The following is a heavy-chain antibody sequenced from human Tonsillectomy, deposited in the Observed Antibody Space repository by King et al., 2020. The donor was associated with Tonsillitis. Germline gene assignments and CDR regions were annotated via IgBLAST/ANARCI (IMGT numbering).Heavy chain of an antibody. V-gene: IGHV4-34*01. CDR1: GGSFSGYY. D-gene: IGHD6-19*01. Sequence: VQLQQWGAGLLKPSETLSLTCAVYGGSFSGYYWSWIRQPPGKGLEWIGEINHSGSTNYNPSLKSRVTVSVDTSKNQFSLKLGSVTAADTAVYYCARGRFRPWLGSFDYWGQGTLVTVSS. CDR2: INHSGST. J-gene: IGHJ4*02. CDR3: ARGRFRPWLGSFDY.